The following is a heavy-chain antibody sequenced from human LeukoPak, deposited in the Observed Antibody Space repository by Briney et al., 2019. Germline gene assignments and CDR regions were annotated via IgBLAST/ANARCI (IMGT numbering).Heavy chain of an antibody. V-gene: IGHV1-24*01. Sequence: ASVKVSCKVSGYTLTELSMHWVRQAPGKGLEWMGGFDPEDGETIYAQKFQGRVTMTEDTSTDTAYMELSSLRSEDTAVYYCPTDRRTIFGVVILQGWFDPWGQGTLVTVSS. CDR1: GYTLTELS. CDR3: PTDRRTIFGVVILQGWFDP. J-gene: IGHJ5*02. D-gene: IGHD3-3*01. CDR2: FDPEDGET.